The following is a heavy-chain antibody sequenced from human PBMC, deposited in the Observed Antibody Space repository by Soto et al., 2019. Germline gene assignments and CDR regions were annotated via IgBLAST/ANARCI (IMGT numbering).Heavy chain of an antibody. V-gene: IGHV5-10-1*01. CDR2: IDPSDSQT. CDR3: ARKIYDSDTGPNFQYYFDS. CDR1: GYGFAGYW. Sequence: GESLKISCXGSGYGFAGYWITWVRQKPGKGLEWMGRIDPSDSQTYYSPSFRGHVTISVTKSITTVFLQWSSLRASDTAMYYCARKIYDSDTGPNFQYYFDSWGQGTPVTVSS. J-gene: IGHJ4*02. D-gene: IGHD3-22*01.